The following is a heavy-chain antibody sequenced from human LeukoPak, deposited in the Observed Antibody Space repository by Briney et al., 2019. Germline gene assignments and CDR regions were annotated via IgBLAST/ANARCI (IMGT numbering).Heavy chain of an antibody. CDR3: ATARDRNSVYSSLDY. CDR1: GYTFTGYY. D-gene: IGHD5/OR15-5a*01. V-gene: IGHV1-2*02. J-gene: IGHJ4*02. Sequence: ASVKVSCKASGYTFTGYYMHWVRQAPGQGLEWMGWINPNSGGTNYAQKFQGRVTMARDTSISTAYMELSSLRSDDTAVYYCATARDRNSVYSSLDYWGQGTLVTVSS. CDR2: INPNSGGT.